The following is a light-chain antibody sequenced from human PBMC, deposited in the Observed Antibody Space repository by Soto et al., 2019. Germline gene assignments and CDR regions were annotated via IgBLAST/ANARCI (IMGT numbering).Light chain of an antibody. CDR3: QQYNNWLTWT. J-gene: IGKJ1*01. V-gene: IGKV3-15*01. CDR2: GAS. CDR1: QSVSSSY. Sequence: EIVLTQSPGTLSLSPGERATLSCRASQSVSSSYLAWYQQKPGQAPRLLIYGASNRATGIPARFSGSGSGTEFTLTISSLQSEDFAVYYCQQYNNWLTWTFGQGTKADI.